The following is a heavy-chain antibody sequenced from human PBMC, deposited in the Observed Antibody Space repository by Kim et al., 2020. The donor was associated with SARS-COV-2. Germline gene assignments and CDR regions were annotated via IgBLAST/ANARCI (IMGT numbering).Heavy chain of an antibody. CDR3: ARESSSWMFDYYGMDV. V-gene: IGHV1-3*01. J-gene: IGHJ6*02. CDR2: INAGNGNT. D-gene: IGHD6-13*01. CDR1: GYTFTSYA. Sequence: ASVKVSCKASGYTFTSYAMHWVRQAPGQRLEWMGWINAGNGNTKYSQKFQGRVTITRDTSASTAYMELSSLRSEDTAVYYCARESSSWMFDYYGMDVWGQGTTVTVSS.